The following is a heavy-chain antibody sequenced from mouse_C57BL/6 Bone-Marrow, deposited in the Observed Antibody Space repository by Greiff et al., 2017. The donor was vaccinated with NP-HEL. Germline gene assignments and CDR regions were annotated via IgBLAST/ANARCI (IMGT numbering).Heavy chain of an antibody. CDR3: ARSLTGTSFAY. CDR1: GYTFTNYW. V-gene: IGHV1-63*01. D-gene: IGHD4-1*01. Sequence: VQLQQSGAELVRPGTSVKMSCKASGYTFTNYWIGWAKQRPGHGLEWIGDIYPGGGYTNYNEKFKGKDTLTADKSSSTAYMQFSSLTSEDSAIYYCARSLTGTSFAYWGQGTLVTVSA. CDR2: IYPGGGYT. J-gene: IGHJ3*01.